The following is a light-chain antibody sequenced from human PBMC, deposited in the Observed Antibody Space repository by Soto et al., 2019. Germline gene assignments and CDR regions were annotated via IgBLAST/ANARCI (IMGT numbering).Light chain of an antibody. CDR3: SSYTSSSFPFYV. CDR2: DVR. Sequence: QSVLTQPASVSGSPGQSITISCTGTSSDVGGYNYVSWYQQHPGKAPKLMIYDVRNRPSGVSNRFSGSKSGNTASLTISGLQAEDEADYYCSSYTSSSFPFYVFGTGTKVTV. V-gene: IGLV2-14*01. CDR1: SSDVGGYNY. J-gene: IGLJ1*01.